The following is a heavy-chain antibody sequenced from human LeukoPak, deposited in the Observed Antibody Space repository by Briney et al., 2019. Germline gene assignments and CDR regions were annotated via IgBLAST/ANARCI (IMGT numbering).Heavy chain of an antibody. D-gene: IGHD3-22*01. V-gene: IGHV3-23*01. CDR3: AKDTERYYDSSGYLSYFDY. J-gene: IGHJ4*02. Sequence: GGSLRLSCAASGFTFDNYAMTWVRQAPGKGLEWISTISGSGGSTHYAESVKGRFTIFRDNSKNMLFLQMNSLRAEDTALYYCAKDTERYYDSSGYLSYFDYWGQGTLVTVSS. CDR1: GFTFDNYA. CDR2: ISGSGGST.